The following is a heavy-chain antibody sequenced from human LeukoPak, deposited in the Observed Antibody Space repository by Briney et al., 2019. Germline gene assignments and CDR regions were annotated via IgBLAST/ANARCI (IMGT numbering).Heavy chain of an antibody. V-gene: IGHV3-23*01. D-gene: IGHD3-22*01. CDR3: AKRISDSSGYYYYYYYMDV. CDR2: ISGSGGST. CDR1: GFTFSSYA. Sequence: PGGSLRLSCAASGFTFSSYAMSWVRQAPGKGLEWVSAISGSGGSTYYADSVKGRFTISRDNSKNTLYLQMNSLRAEDTAVYYCAKRISDSSGYYYYYYYMDVWGKGTTVTVSS. J-gene: IGHJ6*03.